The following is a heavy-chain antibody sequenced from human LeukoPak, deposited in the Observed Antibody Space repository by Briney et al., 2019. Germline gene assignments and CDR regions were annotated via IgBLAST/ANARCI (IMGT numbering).Heavy chain of an antibody. Sequence: SETLSLTCTVSGGSISSYYWSWIRQPPGKGLEWIGYIYYIGSTNYNPSLKSRVTISVDTSKNQFSLKLSSVTAADTAVYYCARGPYDFWSGYPPVGYYYYYYGMDVWGQGTTVTVSS. V-gene: IGHV4-59*12. CDR2: IYYIGST. J-gene: IGHJ6*02. CDR3: ARGPYDFWSGYPPVGYYYYYYGMDV. CDR1: GGSISSYY. D-gene: IGHD3-3*01.